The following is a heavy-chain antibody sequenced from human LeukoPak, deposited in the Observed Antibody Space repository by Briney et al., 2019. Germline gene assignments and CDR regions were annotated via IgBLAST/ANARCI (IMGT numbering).Heavy chain of an antibody. Sequence: GGSLRLSCAASGFTLSSYTMNWVRQAPGKGLEWVSSITSSSSYIYYADSVKGRFTISRDNAKNSLYLQMNSLRAEDMALYYCAKGYGYNFGDYFDYWGQGTLVTVSS. D-gene: IGHD5-24*01. CDR1: GFTLSSYT. CDR2: ITSSSSYI. V-gene: IGHV3-21*04. J-gene: IGHJ4*02. CDR3: AKGYGYNFGDYFDY.